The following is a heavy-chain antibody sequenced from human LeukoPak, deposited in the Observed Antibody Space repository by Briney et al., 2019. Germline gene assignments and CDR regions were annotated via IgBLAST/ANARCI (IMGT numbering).Heavy chain of an antibody. J-gene: IGHJ4*02. V-gene: IGHV4-61*08. CDR3: ARSGIQLWAAVNY. Sequence: PSETLSLTCTVSGGSINSGGSYCSWIRQHPGKGLEWIGYISYSGSTNYSPSLKSRVTISVDTSKNQFSLKLSSVTAADTAVYYCARSGIQLWAAVNYWGQGTLVTVSS. D-gene: IGHD5-18*01. CDR1: GGSINSGGSY. CDR2: ISYSGST.